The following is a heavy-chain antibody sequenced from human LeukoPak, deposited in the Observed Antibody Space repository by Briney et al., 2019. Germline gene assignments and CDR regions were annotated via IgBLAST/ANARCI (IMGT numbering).Heavy chain of an antibody. Sequence: GESLKISCKGSGYSFTSYWISWVRQMPGKGLEWMGRIDPSDSYTNYSPSFQGHVTISADKSISTAYPQWSSLKASDTAMYYCATHNYGDYVAVFDPWGQGTLVTVSS. CDR3: ATHNYGDYVAVFDP. D-gene: IGHD4-17*01. CDR2: IDPSDSYT. CDR1: GYSFTSYW. J-gene: IGHJ5*02. V-gene: IGHV5-10-1*01.